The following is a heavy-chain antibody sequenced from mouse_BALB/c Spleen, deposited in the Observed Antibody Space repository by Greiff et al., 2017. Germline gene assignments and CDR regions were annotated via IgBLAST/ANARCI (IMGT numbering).Heavy chain of an antibody. Sequence: EVMLVESGGGLVQPGGSRKLSCAASGFTFSDYGMAWVRQAPGKGPEWVAFISNLAYSIYYEDTVTGRFTISRENAKNTLYLEMSSLRSEDTAMYYCARDSARGAMDYWGQGTSVTVSS. J-gene: IGHJ4*01. V-gene: IGHV5-15*02. CDR1: GFTFSDYG. CDR2: ISNLAYSI. CDR3: ARDSARGAMDY.